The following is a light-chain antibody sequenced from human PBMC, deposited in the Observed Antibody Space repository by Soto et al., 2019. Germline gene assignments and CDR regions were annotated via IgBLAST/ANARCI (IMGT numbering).Light chain of an antibody. J-gene: IGLJ3*02. CDR1: SSDVGGYNY. V-gene: IGLV2-8*01. CDR2: EVN. CDR3: SSYAGSNIYVV. Sequence: QSVLTQPPSASGSPGQSVTISCTRTSSDVGGYNYVSWYQHHPGKAPKLMLYEVNTRPSGVPDRFSGSKSGNTASLTVSGLQAEDEADYYCSSYAGSNIYVVFGGGTKLTVL.